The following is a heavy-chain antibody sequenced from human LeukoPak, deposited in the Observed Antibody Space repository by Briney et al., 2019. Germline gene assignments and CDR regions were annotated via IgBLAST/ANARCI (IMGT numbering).Heavy chain of an antibody. CDR1: GYTFTSYG. D-gene: IGHD3-3*01. CDR2: ISSYNGNT. J-gene: IGHJ6*02. V-gene: IGHV1-18*01. CDR3: ARDTYDFWSGYQATSYYYGMDV. Sequence: ASVKVSCRSSGYTFTSYGISWVRQAPGQGLEWMGWISSYNGNTNYAQKLQGRVTMTTDTSTSTAYMELRSLRSDDTAVYYCARDTYDFWSGYQATSYYYGMDVWGQGTTVTVSS.